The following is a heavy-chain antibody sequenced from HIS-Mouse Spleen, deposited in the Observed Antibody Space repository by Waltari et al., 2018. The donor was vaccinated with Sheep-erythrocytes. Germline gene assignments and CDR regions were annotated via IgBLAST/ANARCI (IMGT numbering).Heavy chain of an antibody. Sequence: QVQLQQWGAGLLKPSETLSLTCAVYGGSFSGYYWSWIRQPPGKGLEWIGEINHSGRTNYNPSLKRRVTISVDTSKNQFSRKLSSVTAADTAVYYCARGGRRTGFDYWGQGTLVTVSS. J-gene: IGHJ4*02. CDR2: INHSGRT. CDR3: ARGGRRTGFDY. V-gene: IGHV4-34*01. CDR1: GGSFSGYY. D-gene: IGHD3-9*01.